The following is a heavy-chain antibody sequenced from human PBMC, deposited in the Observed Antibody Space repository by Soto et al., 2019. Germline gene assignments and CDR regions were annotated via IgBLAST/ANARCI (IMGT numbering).Heavy chain of an antibody. J-gene: IGHJ4*02. Sequence: GGSLRLSSASSGFTFIRYSMNFVRQAPGKRLDWVSSISSTTKYIYYGDSMKSRFTISRANAKNILYLEMNSLRAEDTAVYDCARESEDLTSNFDYWGQGTLVTVS. V-gene: IGHV3-21*06. CDR2: ISSTTKYI. CDR3: ARESEDLTSNFDY. CDR1: GFTFIRYS.